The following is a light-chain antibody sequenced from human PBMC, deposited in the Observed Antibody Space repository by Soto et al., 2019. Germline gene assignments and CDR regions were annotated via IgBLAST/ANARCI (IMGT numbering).Light chain of an antibody. CDR3: QQYKSYSPYT. CDR2: RAS. CDR1: ESISRW. V-gene: IGKV1-5*03. J-gene: IGKJ2*01. Sequence: DILTTQSPSTLSASVGDRVTITCRASESISRWLAWYQQKPGQAPKLLIHRASTLATGVPSRISGSGSGTDFTLTISNLQPDDFATYYCQQYKSYSPYTFGQGTKWISN.